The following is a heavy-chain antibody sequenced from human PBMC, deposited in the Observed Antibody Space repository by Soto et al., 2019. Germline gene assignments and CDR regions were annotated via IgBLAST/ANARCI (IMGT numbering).Heavy chain of an antibody. V-gene: IGHV4-59*08. D-gene: IGHD3-10*01. CDR1: GGSFSGYY. CDR3: ARHSVVRGVIKYYYYYGMDV. CDR2: IYYSGST. Sequence: AETLSLTCAVFGGSFSGYYWTWIRQPPGTELEWIGYIYYSGSTNYNPSLKSRVTISVDTSKNQFSLKLSSVTAADTAVYYCARHSVVRGVIKYYYYYGMDVWGQGTTVTVSS. J-gene: IGHJ6*02.